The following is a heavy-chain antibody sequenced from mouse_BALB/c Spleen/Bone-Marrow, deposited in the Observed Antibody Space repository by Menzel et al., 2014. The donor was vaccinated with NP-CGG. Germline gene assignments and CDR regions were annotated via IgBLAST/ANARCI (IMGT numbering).Heavy chain of an antibody. CDR1: GFNIKDTY. CDR2: IDPANGNT. Sequence: EVKLMESGADLVKPGASVKLSCTASGFNIKDTYMHWVKQRPEQGLEWIGRIDPANGNTKYDPKFQGKATITADTSSNTAYLQLSSLTSEDTAVYYCARWEYYAMDYWGQGTSVTVSS. J-gene: IGHJ4*01. D-gene: IGHD4-1*01. CDR3: ARWEYYAMDY. V-gene: IGHV14-3*02.